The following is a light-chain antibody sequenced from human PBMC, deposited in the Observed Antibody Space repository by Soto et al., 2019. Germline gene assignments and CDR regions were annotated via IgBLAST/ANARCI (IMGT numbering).Light chain of an antibody. CDR2: EVT. CDR1: SSDVGGYKS. CDR3: SSYTSSSTLYV. V-gene: IGLV2-14*01. J-gene: IGLJ1*01. Sequence: QAASVSGSPGQSITISCTGTSSDVGGYKSVSWYQHHPGKAPKLMIYEVTNRPSGVSNRFSGSKSGNTASLTISGLQAEDEADYYCSSYTSSSTLYVFGTGTKLTVL.